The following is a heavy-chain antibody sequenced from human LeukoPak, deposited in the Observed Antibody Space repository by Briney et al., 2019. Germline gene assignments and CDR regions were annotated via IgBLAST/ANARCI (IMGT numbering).Heavy chain of an antibody. J-gene: IGHJ6*03. V-gene: IGHV4-61*02. CDR2: MSTSGSV. Sequence: PSETLSLTCTVSGGSISSSHYWSWIRHSAGKGLEWIGRMSTSGSVIYTPSLQSRVTLSVDTSKNQFSLRLTSVTAADTAVYYCARVEGPFCSDSGCYNGYYIDVWGTGTTVTVSS. CDR1: GGSISSSHY. CDR3: ARVEGPFCSDSGCYNGYYIDV. D-gene: IGHD2-2*02.